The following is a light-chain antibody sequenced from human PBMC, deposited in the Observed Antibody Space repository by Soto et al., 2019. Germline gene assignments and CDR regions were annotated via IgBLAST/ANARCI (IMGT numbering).Light chain of an antibody. CDR2: GAS. J-gene: IGKJ3*01. Sequence: EIVLTQSPGTLSLSPGERATLSCRASQSVSSSYLAWYQQTPGQAPRLLIYGASCRATGIPDRFRGSGCGRDFTITISRLEPEDFAVYYSNQYGRPPIFTFGPGTKVDIK. CDR3: NQYGRPPIFT. CDR1: QSVSSSY. V-gene: IGKV3-20*01.